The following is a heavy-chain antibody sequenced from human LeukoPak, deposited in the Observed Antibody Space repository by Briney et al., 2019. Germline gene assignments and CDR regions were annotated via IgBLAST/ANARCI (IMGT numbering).Heavy chain of an antibody. Sequence: GGSLRLSCAASGFTVSSDKMSWVRQVPGKGPEWVSVIYTEGTTYYADSVKGRFTMSRDNSKNTVYLQMNSLRAEDTAVYFCARLTWGLVDNWGQGTLVTVSS. D-gene: IGHD7-27*01. CDR2: IYTEGTT. CDR3: ARLTWGLVDN. V-gene: IGHV3-53*01. CDR1: GFTVSSDK. J-gene: IGHJ4*02.